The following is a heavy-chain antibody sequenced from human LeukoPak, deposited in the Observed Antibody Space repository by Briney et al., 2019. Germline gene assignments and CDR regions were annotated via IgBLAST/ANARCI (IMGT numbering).Heavy chain of an antibody. V-gene: IGHV4-4*07. CDR1: GGSISSYY. J-gene: IGHJ6*02. Sequence: SETLSLTCTVSGGSISSYYWSWIRQPAGKGLEWIGRIYTSGSTNYNPSLKSRVTMSVDTSKNQFSLKLSSVTAADTAVYYCARHAKRRITIFGVAPKNGMDVWGQGTTVTVSS. CDR3: ARHAKRRITIFGVAPKNGMDV. D-gene: IGHD3-3*01. CDR2: IYTSGST.